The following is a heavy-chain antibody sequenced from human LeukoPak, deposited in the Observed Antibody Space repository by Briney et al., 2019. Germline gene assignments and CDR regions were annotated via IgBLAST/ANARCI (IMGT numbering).Heavy chain of an antibody. CDR2: VSWNSGSI. Sequence: AGGSLRLSCAASGFTFDDYAMHWVRQAPGKGLEWVSGVSWNSGSIGYADSVKGRFTISRDNAKNSLYLQMNSLRAEDTAVYYCARDQQRYFDWFYGMDVWGQGTTVTVSS. CDR3: ARDQQRYFDWFYGMDV. D-gene: IGHD3-9*01. CDR1: GFTFDDYA. V-gene: IGHV3-9*01. J-gene: IGHJ6*02.